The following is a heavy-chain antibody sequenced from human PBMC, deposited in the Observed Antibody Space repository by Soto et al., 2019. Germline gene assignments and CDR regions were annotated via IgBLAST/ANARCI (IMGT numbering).Heavy chain of an antibody. D-gene: IGHD3-16*01. CDR1: GFVFSNYD. V-gene: IGHV3-21*03. CDR3: AMDSFDLWPLGY. J-gene: IGHJ4*02. Sequence: GGSLRLSCAGSGFVFSNYDMHWVRQAPGKGLEWVSSIRSSSTYTYYEDKEKGRFTNSRDNAKNLLFLQMNGLRAEDTAVYYCAMDSFDLWPLGYWGQGT. CDR2: IRSSSTYT.